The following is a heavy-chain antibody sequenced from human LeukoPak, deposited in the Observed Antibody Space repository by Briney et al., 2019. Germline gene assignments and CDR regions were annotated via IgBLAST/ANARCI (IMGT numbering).Heavy chain of an antibody. CDR1: SASISSSPYY. Sequence: SETLSLTCTVSSASISSSPYYRGWIRQPPGKGLEWIGNIYYSGNTYYNPSLNGRVTISVDTSKNQFSLKLYSVTAADTAVYYCATTNTMVRGAIKVWGQGTLVTVSS. D-gene: IGHD3-10*01. V-gene: IGHV4-39*01. CDR2: IYYSGNT. J-gene: IGHJ4*02. CDR3: ATTNTMVRGAIKV.